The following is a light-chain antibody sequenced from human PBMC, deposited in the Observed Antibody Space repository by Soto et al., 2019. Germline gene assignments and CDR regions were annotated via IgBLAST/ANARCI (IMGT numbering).Light chain of an antibody. CDR2: ASS. CDR1: QTSGSNF. Sequence: EIVLTQSPGTLSLSPGERATLSCKTSQTSGSNFLAWYQHKPGQAPRLLIHASSNRATGIPDRFSGSASGPDFTLTINRLEPEDFAVYYCQLYGISPQFGQGTRLEIK. J-gene: IGKJ5*01. V-gene: IGKV3-20*01. CDR3: QLYGISPQ.